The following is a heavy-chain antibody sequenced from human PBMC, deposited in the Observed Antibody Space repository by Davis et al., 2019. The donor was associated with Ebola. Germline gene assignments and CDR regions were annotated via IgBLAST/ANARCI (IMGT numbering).Heavy chain of an antibody. D-gene: IGHD3-16*01. CDR1: GGSISSYY. J-gene: IGHJ6*02. CDR3: ARDRGVGDYYYYYGMDV. CDR2: IYDSGSTAYNPSR. V-gene: IGHV4-59*01. Sequence: SETLSLTCTVSGGSISSYYWSWIRQPPGKGLEWIGYIYDSGSTAYNPSRNYNPSLKSRVTISLDTSQNQFSLKLTSATAADTAVYYCARDRGVGDYYYYYGMDVWGQGTTVTVSS.